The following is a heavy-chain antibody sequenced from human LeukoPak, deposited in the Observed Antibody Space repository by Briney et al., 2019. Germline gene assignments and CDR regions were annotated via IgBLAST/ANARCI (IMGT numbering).Heavy chain of an antibody. CDR2: ISYDGSNK. Sequence: PGGSLRLSCAASGFTFSSYAMHWVRQALGKGLEWVAVISYDGSNKYYADSVKGRFTISRDNAKNSLYLEMNSLRVEDTAVYYCARVDHTEAFETWGQGTVVTVS. D-gene: IGHD1-14*01. CDR3: ARVDHTEAFET. CDR1: GFTFSSYA. V-gene: IGHV3-30-3*01. J-gene: IGHJ3*02.